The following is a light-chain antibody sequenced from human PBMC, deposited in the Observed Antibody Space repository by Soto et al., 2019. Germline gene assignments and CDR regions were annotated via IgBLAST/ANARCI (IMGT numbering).Light chain of an antibody. CDR2: KAS. J-gene: IGKJ2*01. V-gene: IGKV1-5*03. CDR1: QSISTW. Sequence: DIQMTQSPSTLSASVGDRVTITCRASQSISTWLAWYQQKPGKAPKLLIYKASSLRNGVPSRFSGSGSGTEFTLPINSLQPDDFEIYYCQQYNGYPPTFGQGTKQEIK. CDR3: QQYNGYPPT.